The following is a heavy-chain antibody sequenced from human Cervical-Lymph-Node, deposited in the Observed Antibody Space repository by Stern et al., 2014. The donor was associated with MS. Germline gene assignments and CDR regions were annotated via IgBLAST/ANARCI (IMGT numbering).Heavy chain of an antibody. D-gene: IGHD3-22*01. Sequence: VQLVESGGGVVQPGRSLRLSCAASGFPFSSYGMHWVRQAPGKGLEWVAVIWYDGSNKYYADSVKGRFTIPRDNSKNTLYLQMNSLRAEDTAVYYCARAGDYYDSSGVYWGQGTLVTVSS. V-gene: IGHV3-33*01. CDR1: GFPFSSYG. CDR2: IWYDGSNK. J-gene: IGHJ4*02. CDR3: ARAGDYYDSSGVY.